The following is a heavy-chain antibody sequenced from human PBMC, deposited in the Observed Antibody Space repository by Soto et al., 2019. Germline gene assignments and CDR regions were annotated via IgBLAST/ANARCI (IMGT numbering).Heavy chain of an antibody. CDR3: ARLLVRGVIIHYYYMDV. V-gene: IGHV4-39*01. CDR2: IYYSGST. Sequence: QLQLQESGPGLVKPSETLSLTCTVSGGSISSSSYYWGWIRQPPGKGLEWIGSIYYSGSTYYNPSLKSRVTISVDTSTNQFSLKLSSVTAADTAVYYCARLLVRGVIIHYYYMDVWGKGTTVTVSS. J-gene: IGHJ6*03. D-gene: IGHD3-10*01. CDR1: GGSISSSSYY.